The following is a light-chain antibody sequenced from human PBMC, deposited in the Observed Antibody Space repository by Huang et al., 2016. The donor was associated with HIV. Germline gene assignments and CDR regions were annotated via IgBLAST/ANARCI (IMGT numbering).Light chain of an antibody. Sequence: EIVLTQSPATLSLSPGERATLTCRASQSVSSYLAWYQQKHGQAPRLLIYDAPSRAAGISSRFLGSGCGTDYALTISSLEPEDYAVYYCQQRSNRPPRYVTFGQGTKVEIK. CDR2: DAP. V-gene: IGKV3-11*01. CDR1: QSVSSY. CDR3: QQRSNRPPRYVT. J-gene: IGKJ1*01.